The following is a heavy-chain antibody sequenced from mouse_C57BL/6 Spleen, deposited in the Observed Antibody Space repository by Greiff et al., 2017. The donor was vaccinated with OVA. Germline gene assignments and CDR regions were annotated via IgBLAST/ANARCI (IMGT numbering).Heavy chain of an antibody. D-gene: IGHD2-4*01. CDR2: IYPGDGDT. J-gene: IGHJ3*01. V-gene: IGHV1-80*01. CDR3: ARGRDYDGPFFAY. Sequence: VQLQQSGAELVKPGASVKISCKASGYAFSSYWMNWVKQRPGKGLEWIGQIYPGDGDTNYNGKFKGKATLTADKSSSTAYMQLSSLTSEDSAVYFCARGRDYDGPFFAYWGQGTLVTVSA. CDR1: GYAFSSYW.